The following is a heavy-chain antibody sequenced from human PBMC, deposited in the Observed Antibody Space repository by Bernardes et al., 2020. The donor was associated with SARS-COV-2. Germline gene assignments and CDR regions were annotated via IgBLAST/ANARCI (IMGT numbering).Heavy chain of an antibody. Sequence: SGTTLSKPTQTLTLTCPFSGFSLSPSGMWVSWIRQPPGKALEWLARIDWDDDKYYSTSLKTRLTISKDTSKNQVVLTMTNMDPVDTATYYCARTKIVGATQAAFDYWGQGTLVTVSS. CDR3: ARTKIVGATQAAFDY. CDR1: GFSLSPSGMW. V-gene: IGHV2-70*11. CDR2: IDWDDDK. J-gene: IGHJ4*02. D-gene: IGHD1-26*01.